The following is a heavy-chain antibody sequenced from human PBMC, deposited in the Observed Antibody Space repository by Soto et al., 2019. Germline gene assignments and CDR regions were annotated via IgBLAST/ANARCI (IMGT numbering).Heavy chain of an antibody. D-gene: IGHD2-2*01. Sequence: QVQLQQWGAGLLKPSETLSLTCAVYGGSFSGYYWSWIRQPPGKGLEWIGEINHSGSTNYNPSLKSRVTISVDTSKNQFSLKLSSVTAADTAVYYCARGVVVVPADIRPHPGGEFDPWGQGTLVTVSS. J-gene: IGHJ5*02. V-gene: IGHV4-34*01. CDR2: INHSGST. CDR3: ARGVVVVPADIRPHPGGEFDP. CDR1: GGSFSGYY.